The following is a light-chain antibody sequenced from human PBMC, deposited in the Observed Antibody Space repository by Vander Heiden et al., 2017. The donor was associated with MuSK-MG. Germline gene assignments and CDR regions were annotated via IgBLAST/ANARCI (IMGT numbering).Light chain of an antibody. CDR1: SSDVGGYNY. V-gene: IGLV2-14*01. Sequence: QPALTQPASVSGSPRQSITISCTGTSSDVGGYNYVSWYQQHPGKAPKLMIYEVSNRPSGVSNRFSGSKSGNTASLTIAGLKSEDEADYYCSSYTSRSTLVFGGGTKLTGL. CDR2: EVS. CDR3: SSYTSRSTLV. J-gene: IGLJ3*02.